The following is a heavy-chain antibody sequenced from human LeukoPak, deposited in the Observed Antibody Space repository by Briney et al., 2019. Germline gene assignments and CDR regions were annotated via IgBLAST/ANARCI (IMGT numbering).Heavy chain of an antibody. V-gene: IGHV1-18*01. CDR2: ISAYNGNT. Sequence: ASVKVSCKASGYTFTSYGISWVRQAPGQGLEWMGWISAYNGNTNYAQKLQGRVTMTTDTSTSTAYMELRSLRSEDTAVYYCARDRIAAAGTFGAFDIWGQGTMVTVSS. CDR3: ARDRIAAAGTFGAFDI. CDR1: GYTFTSYG. J-gene: IGHJ3*02. D-gene: IGHD6-13*01.